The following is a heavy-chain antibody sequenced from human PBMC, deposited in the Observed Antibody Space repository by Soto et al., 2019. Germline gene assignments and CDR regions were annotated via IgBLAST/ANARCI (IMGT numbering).Heavy chain of an antibody. CDR3: ARGYGSGSYAFDI. CDR2: ISSSSYI. V-gene: IGHV3-21*01. CDR1: GFTFSSYS. D-gene: IGHD3-10*01. J-gene: IGHJ3*02. Sequence: GGSLRLSCAASGFTFSSYSMNWVRQAPGKGLEWVSSISSSSYIYYADSVKGRFTISRDNDKNSLYLQMNSLRAEDTAVYYCARGYGSGSYAFDIWGQGTMVTVSS.